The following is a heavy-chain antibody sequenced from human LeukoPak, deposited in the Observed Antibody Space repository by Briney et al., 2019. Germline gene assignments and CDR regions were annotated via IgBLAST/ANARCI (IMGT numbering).Heavy chain of an antibody. J-gene: IGHJ6*03. CDR2: INPNSGGT. V-gene: IGHV1-2*02. D-gene: IGHD3-22*01. CDR3: ARSYYYEAPYYMDV. CDR1: GYTFTVDY. Sequence: ASVTVSCKASGYTFTVDYMHWVRQAPGQGLEWMGWINPNSGGTNYAQKFQGRVTMTRDTSISTAYMELSRLRSDDTAVYYCARSYYYEAPYYMDVWGKGTTVTISS.